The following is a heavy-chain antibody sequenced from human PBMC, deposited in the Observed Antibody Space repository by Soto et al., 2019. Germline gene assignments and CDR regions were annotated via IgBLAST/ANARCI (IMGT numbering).Heavy chain of an antibody. CDR2: IYHSGST. D-gene: IGHD3-10*01. V-gene: IGHV4-30-2*01. CDR1: GCSISSGCYS. Sequence: SETLSLTCAVSGCSISSGCYSWSWIRQPPGKGLEWIGYIYHSGSTYYNPSLKSRVTISVDRSKNQFSLKLSSVTAADTAVYYCARVVLLWFGEFDYNWFDPWGQGTLVTVSS. J-gene: IGHJ5*02. CDR3: ARVVLLWFGEFDYNWFDP.